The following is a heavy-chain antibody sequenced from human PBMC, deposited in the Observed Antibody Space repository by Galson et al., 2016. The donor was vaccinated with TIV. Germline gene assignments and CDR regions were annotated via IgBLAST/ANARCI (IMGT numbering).Heavy chain of an antibody. CDR1: GYNFTDYY. J-gene: IGHJ6*02. CDR3: TTVRLRGSGGMDV. D-gene: IGHD2-8*01. CDR2: VDPEDGQT. Sequence: VKVSCKVSGYNFTDYYLHWMQQAPGKGLEWMGHVDPEDGQTKYAPKFQGRVTMTADTSTNTAYMELTSLRPEDTAIYYCTTVRLRGSGGMDVWGQGTTVIVSS. V-gene: IGHV1-69-2*01.